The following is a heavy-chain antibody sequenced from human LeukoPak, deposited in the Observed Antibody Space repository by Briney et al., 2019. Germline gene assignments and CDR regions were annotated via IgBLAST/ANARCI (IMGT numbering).Heavy chain of an antibody. V-gene: IGHV3-7*01. CDR3: ARRYCSDGSCYSVDN. CDR1: GFTITKYW. D-gene: IGHD2-15*01. Sequence: PGGSLRLSCAASGFTITKYWMSWVRQASGKGLEWVANINRDGSEKYYVDSAMGRFTISRDNAQNSLSLKMNSLRAEDTAVYYCARRYCSDGSCYSVDNWGQGTLVTVSS. CDR2: INRDGSEK. J-gene: IGHJ4*02.